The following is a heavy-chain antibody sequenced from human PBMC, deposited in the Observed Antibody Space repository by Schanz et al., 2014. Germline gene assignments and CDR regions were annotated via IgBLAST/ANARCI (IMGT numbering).Heavy chain of an antibody. J-gene: IGHJ4*02. D-gene: IGHD3-10*01. V-gene: IGHV3-33*01. CDR3: ARANYRRKINFDY. CDR1: GFTFSSYG. CDR2: IWYDENNK. Sequence: QVQLVESGGGVVQFGRSLRLSCVASGFTFSSYGMHWVRQAPGKGLEWVAVIWYDENNKYYADSVKGRFTMSRDNSKNTLYQQMNSLRGEDTAVYYCARANYRRKINFDYWGRGTLVTVSS.